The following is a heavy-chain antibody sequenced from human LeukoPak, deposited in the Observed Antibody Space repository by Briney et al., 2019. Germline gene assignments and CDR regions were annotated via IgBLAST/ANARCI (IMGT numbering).Heavy chain of an antibody. CDR1: GSTLTEHA. Sequence: GGSLRLSCAVSGSTLTEHAWSWVRQAPGEGLEWVSGIIDVGGTYYADSVKGRFTISRDNSKNTLYLQMNSLRVEDTAVYYCAKDGGPSSSGSQFFNYWGQGALVTVSS. V-gene: IGHV3-23*01. D-gene: IGHD1-26*01. CDR2: IIDVGGT. CDR3: AKDGGPSSSGSQFFNY. J-gene: IGHJ4*02.